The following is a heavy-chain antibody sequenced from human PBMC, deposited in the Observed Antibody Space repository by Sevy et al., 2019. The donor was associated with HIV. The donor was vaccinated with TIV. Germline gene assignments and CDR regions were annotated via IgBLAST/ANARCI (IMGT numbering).Heavy chain of an antibody. CDR3: ARVTWYTSGWYWFEP. D-gene: IGHD6-19*01. J-gene: IGHJ5*02. V-gene: IGHV4-39*01. CDR1: GGSISRSNYY. Sequence: SETLSLTCTVSGGSISRSNYYWGWIRQPPGKGLEWIGSIYYSGSTYYKPSLKSRVTISVDTSKIQFSLKLSSVTAADTAVYYCARVTWYTSGWYWFEPWGQGTLVTVSS. CDR2: IYYSGST.